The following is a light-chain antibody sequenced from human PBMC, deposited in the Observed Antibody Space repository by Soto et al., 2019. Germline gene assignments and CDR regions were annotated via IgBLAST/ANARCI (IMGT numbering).Light chain of an antibody. CDR2: AAS. CDR3: QQYDTSHRT. V-gene: IGKV3-20*01. Sequence: IVLTQSPVTLSLSPGERATLSCRAIQSLSSGYLAWYQQKPGQAPRILIYAASSRATGIPDRFSGSGSGTDFSLTINRLEPEDSAVYYCQQYDTSHRTFGQGTKVDIK. J-gene: IGKJ1*01. CDR1: QSLSSGY.